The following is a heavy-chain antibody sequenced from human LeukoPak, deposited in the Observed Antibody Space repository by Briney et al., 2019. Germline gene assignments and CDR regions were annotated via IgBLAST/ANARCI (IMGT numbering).Heavy chain of an antibody. Sequence: GGSLQISGKGSGFHFTSYWIGRVRQMPGKGLEWMGIIYPGDSDTRYSPSFQGQVTISADKSISTAYLQWSSLKASDTAMYYCARVGLEYSYGYSYYYMDVWGKGTTVTVSS. CDR3: ARVGLEYSYGYSYYYMDV. V-gene: IGHV5-51*01. CDR1: GFHFTSYW. D-gene: IGHD5-18*01. CDR2: IYPGDSDT. J-gene: IGHJ6*03.